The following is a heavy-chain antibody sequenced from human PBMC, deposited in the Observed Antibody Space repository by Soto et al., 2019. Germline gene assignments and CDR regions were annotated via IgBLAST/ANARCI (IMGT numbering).Heavy chain of an antibody. V-gene: IGHV1-69*13. CDR2: IIPIFGTA. CDR3: ARDRSEIVVVPAAPYYYYGMDV. J-gene: IGHJ6*02. Sequence: GASVKVSCKVSGGTFSSYAISWVRQAPGQGLEWMGGIIPIFGTANYAQKFQGRVTITADESTSTAYMELSSLRSEDTAVYYCARDRSEIVVVPAAPYYYYGMDVWGQGTTVTVSS. D-gene: IGHD2-2*01. CDR1: GGTFSSYA.